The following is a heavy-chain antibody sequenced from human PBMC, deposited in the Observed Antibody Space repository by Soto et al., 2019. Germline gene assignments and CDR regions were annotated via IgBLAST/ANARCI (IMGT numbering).Heavy chain of an antibody. CDR1: GGTFSSYA. V-gene: IGHV1-69*13. Sequence: SVKVSCKASGGTFSSYAISWVRQAPGQGLEWMGGIIPIFGTANYAQEFQGRVTITADESTSTAYMELSSLRSEDTAVYYCARDLPENPYWGQGTLVTVSS. CDR3: ARDLPENPY. CDR2: IIPIFGTA. J-gene: IGHJ4*02.